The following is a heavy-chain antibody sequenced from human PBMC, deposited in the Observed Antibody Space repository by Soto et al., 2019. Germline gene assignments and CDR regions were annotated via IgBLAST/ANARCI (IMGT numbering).Heavy chain of an antibody. CDR1: GFTFSSYG. CDR2: IWYDGSNK. CDR3: PPSLDY. V-gene: IGHV3-33*03. J-gene: IGHJ4*02. Sequence: PGGSLRLSCAASGFTFSSYGMHWVRQAPGKGLEWVAVIWYDGSNKYYADSVKGRFTISRDNVKNSLYLQMNSLTAEDSALYYCPPSLDYWGQGALVTVSS.